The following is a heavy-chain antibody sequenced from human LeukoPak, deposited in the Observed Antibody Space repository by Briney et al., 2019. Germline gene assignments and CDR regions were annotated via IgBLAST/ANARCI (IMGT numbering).Heavy chain of an antibody. Sequence: SVKASCKASGGTFSSYAISWVRQAPGQGLEWMGGIIPIFGTANYAQKFQGRVTITTDESTSTAYMELSSLRSEDTAVYYCARDIVVVPAAAPGWFDPWGQGTLVTVSS. CDR1: GGTFSSYA. V-gene: IGHV1-69*05. CDR2: IIPIFGTA. J-gene: IGHJ5*02. D-gene: IGHD2-2*01. CDR3: ARDIVVVPAAAPGWFDP.